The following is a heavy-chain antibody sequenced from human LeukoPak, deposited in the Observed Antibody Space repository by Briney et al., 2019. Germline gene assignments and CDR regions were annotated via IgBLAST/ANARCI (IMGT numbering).Heavy chain of an antibody. CDR3: ARDGRISYYDSSGPFDY. D-gene: IGHD3-22*01. V-gene: IGHV3-33*01. J-gene: IGHJ4*02. CDR1: GFTFSSYG. Sequence: GGSLRLSCAASGFTFSSYGMHWVRQAPGKGLEWVAVIWYDGSNKYYADSVKGRFTISRDNSKNTLYLQMNSLRAEDTAVYYCARDGRISYYDSSGPFDYRGQGTLVTVSS. CDR2: IWYDGSNK.